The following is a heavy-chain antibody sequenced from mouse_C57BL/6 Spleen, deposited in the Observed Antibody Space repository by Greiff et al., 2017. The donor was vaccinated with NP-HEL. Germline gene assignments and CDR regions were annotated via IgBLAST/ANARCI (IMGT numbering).Heavy chain of an antibody. D-gene: IGHD2-5*01. CDR2: INPNNGGT. V-gene: IGHV1-26*01. CDR1: GYTFTDYY. Sequence: EVQLQQSGPELVKPGASVKISCKASGYTFTDYYMNWVKQSHGKSLEWIGDINPNNGGTSYNQKLKGKATLTVDKSSSTASMELRSLTSEDSAVYYCARGDYSNYFDYWGQGTTLTVSS. CDR3: ARGDYSNYFDY. J-gene: IGHJ2*01.